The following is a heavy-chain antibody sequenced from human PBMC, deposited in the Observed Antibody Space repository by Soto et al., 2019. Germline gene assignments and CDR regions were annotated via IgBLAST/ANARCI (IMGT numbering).Heavy chain of an antibody. CDR3: ASPRQGNYDFLSGYYSLDY. CDR2: FYYTGGT. J-gene: IGHJ4*02. D-gene: IGHD3-3*01. Sequence: SETLSLTCTVSGASISSSRSYWGWVRQPPGKGLEWIVSFYYTGGTYSTYYNPSLKTRVIISVDTPNSLYSLNLRSVAAADTAVYYCASPRQGNYDFLSGYYSLDYWGQGTLVTVSS. V-gene: IGHV4-39*01. CDR1: GASISSSRSY.